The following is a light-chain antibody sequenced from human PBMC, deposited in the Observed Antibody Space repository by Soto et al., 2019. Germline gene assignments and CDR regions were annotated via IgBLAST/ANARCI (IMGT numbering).Light chain of an antibody. J-gene: IGKJ1*01. CDR2: LGS. Sequence: DVVMTQSPLSLPVTPGEPASISCRSSQSLLHSTGYNSLDWYLQRPGQSPQLLIYLGSNRASGVPDRFSGSASGTDFTLKISRVEAEDVGVYYCMQARQPQWTFGQGTKVEIK. V-gene: IGKV2-28*01. CDR3: MQARQPQWT. CDR1: QSLLHSTGYNS.